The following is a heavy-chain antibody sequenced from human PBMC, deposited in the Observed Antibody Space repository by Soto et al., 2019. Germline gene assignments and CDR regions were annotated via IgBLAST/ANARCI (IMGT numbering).Heavy chain of an antibody. Sequence: SETLSLTCTVSSSPINSRYYWGWIRQTPGKGLEWVASIYHSGSTHYNPSLKSRATISVDTSNNQFSLRLSSVTAADTAIYYCARNTSGRNSDYWGQGTQVTVSS. V-gene: IGHV4-38-2*02. CDR3: ARNTSGRNSDY. J-gene: IGHJ4*02. CDR1: SSPINSRYY. CDR2: IYHSGST. D-gene: IGHD6-19*01.